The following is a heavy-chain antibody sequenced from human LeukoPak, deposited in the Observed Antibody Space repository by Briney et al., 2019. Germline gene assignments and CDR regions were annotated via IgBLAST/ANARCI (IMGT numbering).Heavy chain of an antibody. D-gene: IGHD6-19*01. CDR1: GFTFSSYG. CDR3: ARVRKAVAGRLFVLGPADY. Sequence: GGSLRLSCAASGFTFSSYGMPWVRQAPGKGLEWVAVIWYDGSNKYYADSVKGRFTISRDNSKNTLYLQMNSLRAEDTAVYYCARVRKAVAGRLFVLGPADYWGQGTLVTVSS. CDR2: IWYDGSNK. V-gene: IGHV3-33*01. J-gene: IGHJ4*02.